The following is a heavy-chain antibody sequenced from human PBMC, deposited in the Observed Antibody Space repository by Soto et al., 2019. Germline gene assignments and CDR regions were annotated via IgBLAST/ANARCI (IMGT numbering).Heavy chain of an antibody. J-gene: IGHJ4*02. V-gene: IGHV3-73*01. Sequence: LRLSCAASGFTFSGSAMHWVRQASGKGLEWVGRIRSKANSYATAYAASVKGRFTISRDDSKNTAYLQMNSLKTEDTAVYYCTTTPAIAAALFWGQGTLVTVSS. D-gene: IGHD6-13*01. CDR1: GFTFSGSA. CDR2: IRSKANSYAT. CDR3: TTTPAIAAALF.